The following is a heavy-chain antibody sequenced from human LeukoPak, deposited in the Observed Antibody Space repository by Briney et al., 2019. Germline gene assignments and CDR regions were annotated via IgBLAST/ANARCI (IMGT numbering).Heavy chain of an antibody. J-gene: IGHJ4*02. V-gene: IGHV1-24*01. D-gene: IGHD5-18*01. Sequence: ASVKVSCKVSGYTLTELSMHWVRQAPGKGLEWMGGFDPEDGETIYAQKFQGRVTMTEDTSTDTAYTELSSLRSEDTAVYYCATGGSYGYLFDYWGQGTLVTVSS. CDR2: FDPEDGET. CDR3: ATGGSYGYLFDY. CDR1: GYTLTELS.